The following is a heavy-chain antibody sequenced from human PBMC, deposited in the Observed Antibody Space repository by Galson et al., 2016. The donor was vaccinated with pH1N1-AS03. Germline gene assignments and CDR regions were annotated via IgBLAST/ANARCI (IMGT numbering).Heavy chain of an antibody. CDR1: GDSISSSDYY. J-gene: IGHJ3*02. D-gene: IGHD4-17*01. V-gene: IGHV4-61*08. Sequence: ETLSLTCTVSGDSISSSDYYWSWIRQPPGKGLEWIGYIYYTGSPNYNPTLKSLVTISLDTSTNQFYLKLRSVTAAGTAVYYCASSTAVTPWEAAFDIWGRGTMVTVSS. CDR3: ASSTAVTPWEAAFDI. CDR2: IYYTGSP.